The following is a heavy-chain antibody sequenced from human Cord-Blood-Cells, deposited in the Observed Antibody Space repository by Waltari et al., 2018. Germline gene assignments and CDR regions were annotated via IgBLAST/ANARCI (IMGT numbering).Heavy chain of an antibody. Sequence: QVQLVQSGAEVKKPGASVKVSCKASGYTFTSYDINWVRQATGQGLEWMGWINPNSGNTGYAQKFQGRVTITRNTSISTAYMELSSLRSEETAVYYCARESRERGAFDIWGQGTMVTVSS. CDR1: GYTFTSYD. V-gene: IGHV1-8*03. CDR3: ARESRERGAFDI. CDR2: INPNSGNT. D-gene: IGHD1-26*01. J-gene: IGHJ3*02.